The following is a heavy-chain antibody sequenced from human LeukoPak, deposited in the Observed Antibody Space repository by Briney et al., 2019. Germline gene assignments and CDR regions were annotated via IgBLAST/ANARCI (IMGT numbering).Heavy chain of an antibody. CDR2: IKEDGSEK. J-gene: IGHJ4*02. Sequence: PGGSLRLSCTVSGFTFSNYLMTWARQAPGKGLEWVANIKEDGSEKYYVDAVKGRFTISRDNARNSVCLQMNSLRAEDSGLYYCAREATGGIDYWGQGALVTVSS. CDR3: AREATGGIDY. D-gene: IGHD3-16*01. V-gene: IGHV3-7*01. CDR1: GFTFSNYL.